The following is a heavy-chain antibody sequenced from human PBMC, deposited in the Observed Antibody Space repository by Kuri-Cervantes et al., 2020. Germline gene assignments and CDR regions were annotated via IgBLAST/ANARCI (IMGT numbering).Heavy chain of an antibody. Sequence: ESLNTPCAASGFTLSSYSMNWIRQSPGKGLEWIGEVNHSGLTNYNPSLKSRVTISVDTSKNQFSLKLSSVTAADTAVYFCARGETAARRYFDYWGQGILVTVSS. V-gene: IGHV4-34*01. CDR3: ARGETAARRYFDY. J-gene: IGHJ4*02. CDR2: VNHSGLT. D-gene: IGHD6-6*01. CDR1: GFTLSSYS.